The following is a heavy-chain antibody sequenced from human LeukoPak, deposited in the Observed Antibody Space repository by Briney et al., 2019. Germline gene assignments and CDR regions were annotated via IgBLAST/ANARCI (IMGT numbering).Heavy chain of an antibody. J-gene: IGHJ4*02. CDR3: TSGYRYYYDSSGYYNY. CDR1: GFTFSDYY. V-gene: IGHV3-11*04. Sequence: SGGSLRLSCAAAGFTFSDYYMSWLRQAPGKGLEWVSYISSSGSTIYYADSVKGRFTISRDNAKNSLYLQMNSLRAEDTAVYYCTSGYRYYYDSSGYYNYWGQGTLVTVSS. D-gene: IGHD3-22*01. CDR2: ISSSGSTI.